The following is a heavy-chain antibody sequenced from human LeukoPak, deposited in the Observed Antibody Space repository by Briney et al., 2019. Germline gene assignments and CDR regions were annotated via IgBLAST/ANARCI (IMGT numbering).Heavy chain of an antibody. J-gene: IGHJ4*02. D-gene: IGHD5/OR15-5a*01. CDR1: GFTFSIYG. CDR3: AKGLGYYFDY. CDR2: IRYDGTYK. Sequence: GGSLRLFCAASGFTFSIYGMHWVRQAPGKGLEWVAFIRYDGTYKFYSDSVKGRFTISRDNSKNTLYLQMNSLKPEDAAVYYCAKGLGYYFDYWGQGTLVTVSS. V-gene: IGHV3-30*02.